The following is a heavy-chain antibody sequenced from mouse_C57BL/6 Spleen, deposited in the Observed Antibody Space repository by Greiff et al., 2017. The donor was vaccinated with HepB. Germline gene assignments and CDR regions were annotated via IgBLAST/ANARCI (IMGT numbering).Heavy chain of an antibody. V-gene: IGHV5-4*01. Sequence: EVKLVESGGGLVKPGGSLKLSCAASGFTFSSYAMSWVRQTPEKRLEWVATISDGGSYTYYPDNVKGRFTISRDNAKNNLYLQMSHLKSEDTAMYYCARDDGSPPFDYWGQGTTLTVSS. D-gene: IGHD1-1*01. CDR3: ARDDGSPPFDY. CDR2: ISDGGSYT. CDR1: GFTFSSYA. J-gene: IGHJ2*01.